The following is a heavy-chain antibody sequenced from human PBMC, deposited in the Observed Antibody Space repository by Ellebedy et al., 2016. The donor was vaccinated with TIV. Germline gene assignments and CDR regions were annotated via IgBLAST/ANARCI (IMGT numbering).Heavy chain of an antibody. CDR3: AKGSIFDWLLPYFDY. J-gene: IGHJ4*02. CDR2: ISGSGGST. CDR1: GFTFSSYA. Sequence: GESLKISXAASGFTFSSYAMSWVRQAPGKGLEWVSAISGSGGSTYYADSVKGRFTISRDNSKNTLYLQMNSLRAEDTAVYYCAKGSIFDWLLPYFDYWGQGTLVTVSS. D-gene: IGHD3-9*01. V-gene: IGHV3-23*01.